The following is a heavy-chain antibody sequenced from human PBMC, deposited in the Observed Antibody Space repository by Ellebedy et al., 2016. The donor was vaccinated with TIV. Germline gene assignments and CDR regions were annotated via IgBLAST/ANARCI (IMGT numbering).Heavy chain of an antibody. Sequence: MPSETLSLTCTVSGGSITSGSYYWAWIRQPPGKGLEWVGNVYFIGSTNYNPSLKSRVTISVDTSKNQFSLKLTSLTAADTAVYYGVRHPTLGTLDYWGQGAQVTVSS. J-gene: IGHJ4*02. D-gene: IGHD3-16*01. V-gene: IGHV4-39*01. CDR2: VYFIGST. CDR1: GGSITSGSYY. CDR3: VRHPTLGTLDY.